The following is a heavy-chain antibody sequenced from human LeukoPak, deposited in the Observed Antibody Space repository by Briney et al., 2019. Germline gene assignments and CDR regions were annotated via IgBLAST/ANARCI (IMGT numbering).Heavy chain of an antibody. V-gene: IGHV4-4*02. CDR1: GGSISSSNW. CDR2: IYHSGST. J-gene: IGHJ4*02. D-gene: IGHD3-22*01. CDR3: ASRYRGRYDSSGYRDY. Sequence: PSGTLSLTCAVSGGSISSSNWWSWVRQPPGQGLEWIGEIYHSGSTNYNPSLKSRVTISVDKSKNQFSLKLSSVTAADTAVYYCASRYRGRYDSSGYRDYWGQGTLVTVSS.